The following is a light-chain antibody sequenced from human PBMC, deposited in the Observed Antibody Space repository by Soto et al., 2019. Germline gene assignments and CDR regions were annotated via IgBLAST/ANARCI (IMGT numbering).Light chain of an antibody. CDR1: QSVSSN. CDR2: GAS. V-gene: IGKV3-15*01. Sequence: EIVMTQSPATLSVSPGERATLSCRASQSVSSNLAWYQQKPGQAPRLLIYGASTRATGIPARFSGSGSGTEFTLTISSLQYEDFVVYYCQQYNNRPTFGGGTKVEIK. CDR3: QQYNNRPT. J-gene: IGKJ4*01.